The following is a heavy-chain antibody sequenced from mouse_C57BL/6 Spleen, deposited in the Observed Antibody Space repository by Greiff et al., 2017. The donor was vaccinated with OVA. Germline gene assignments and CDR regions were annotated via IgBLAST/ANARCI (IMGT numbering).Heavy chain of an antibody. Sequence: EVMLVESGGGLVKPGGSLKLSCAASGFTFSDYGMHWVRQAPEKGLEWVAYISSGRSTLYYADPVKGRFTISRDNAKNTLFLQMTSLRSEDTAMYYGARPPLYYDYDEDWFAYWGQGTLVTVAA. CDR1: GFTFSDYG. D-gene: IGHD2-4*01. CDR3: ARPPLYYDYDEDWFAY. J-gene: IGHJ3*01. V-gene: IGHV5-17*01. CDR2: ISSGRSTL.